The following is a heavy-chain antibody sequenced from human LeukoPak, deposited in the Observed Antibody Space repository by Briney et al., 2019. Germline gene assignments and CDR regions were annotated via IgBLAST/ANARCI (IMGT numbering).Heavy chain of an antibody. CDR2: ISADGGST. CDR1: GINFADYA. Sequence: PGGSLRLSCVVSGINFADYAMHWVRQPPGKGLEWVFLISADGGSTFSADSVKGRFSISRDNSKNSLYLQMNSLRSEDTAMYYCAKESGKFDYWGQGTLVAVSS. CDR3: AKESGKFDY. V-gene: IGHV3-43*02. J-gene: IGHJ4*02.